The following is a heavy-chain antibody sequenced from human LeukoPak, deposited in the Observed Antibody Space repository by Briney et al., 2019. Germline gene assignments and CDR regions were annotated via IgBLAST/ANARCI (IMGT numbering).Heavy chain of an antibody. D-gene: IGHD3-10*01. J-gene: IGHJ6*02. Sequence: SCKASGYTFTSYGISWVRQAPGKGLEWVSGINWNGGSTGYADSVKGRFTISRDNAKNSLYLQMNSLRAEDTALYHCARDGEGYGMDVWGQGTTVTVSS. V-gene: IGHV3-20*01. CDR2: INWNGGST. CDR3: ARDGEGYGMDV. CDR1: GYTFTSYG.